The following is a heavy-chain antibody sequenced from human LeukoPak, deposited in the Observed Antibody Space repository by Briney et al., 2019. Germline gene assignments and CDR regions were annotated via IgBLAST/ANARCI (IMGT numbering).Heavy chain of an antibody. CDR3: ARRRGYSYGFDY. CDR2: INHSGST. Sequence: SETLSLTCTVSGGSISSGGYYWSWIRQPPGRGLEWIGEINHSGSTNYNPSLKSRVTISVDTSKNQFSLKLSSVTAADTAVYYCARRRGYSYGFDYWGQGTLVTVSS. CDR1: GGSISSGGYY. D-gene: IGHD5-18*01. J-gene: IGHJ4*02. V-gene: IGHV4-39*07.